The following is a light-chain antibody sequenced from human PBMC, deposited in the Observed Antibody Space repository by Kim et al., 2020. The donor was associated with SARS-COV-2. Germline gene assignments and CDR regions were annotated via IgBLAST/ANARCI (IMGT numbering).Light chain of an antibody. Sequence: GGTVTLACGSITGAVTRGHYPYWFQQKPGQAPMTLIYDTSNKRSWTPARFSGSLLGGKAALTLSGAQPGDGAEYYCLLSYSGARGVFGGGTQLTVL. CDR1: TGAVTRGHY. CDR2: DTS. CDR3: LLSYSGARGV. V-gene: IGLV7-46*01. J-gene: IGLJ3*02.